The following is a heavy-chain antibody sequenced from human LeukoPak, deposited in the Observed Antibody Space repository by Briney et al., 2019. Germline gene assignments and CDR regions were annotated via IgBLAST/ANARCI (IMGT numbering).Heavy chain of an antibody. J-gene: IGHJ4*02. V-gene: IGHV1-69*05. CDR2: IIPIFGTA. CDR1: GGTFSSYA. CDR3: AREESYATGLLN. D-gene: IGHD1-26*01. Sequence: GASVKVSCKASGGTFSSYAISWVRQAPGQGLEWMGGIIPIFGTANYAQKFQGRVTITTDESTSTAYMELSSLRSEDTAVYYCAREESYATGLLNWGQGTLVTVSS.